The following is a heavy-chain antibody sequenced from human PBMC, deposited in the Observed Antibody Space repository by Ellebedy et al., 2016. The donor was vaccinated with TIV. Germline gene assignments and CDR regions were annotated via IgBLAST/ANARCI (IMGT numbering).Heavy chain of an antibody. V-gene: IGHV1-3*01. J-gene: IGHJ5*02. CDR2: VNAANGHT. CDR3: ARDYDPNYYNSGGYYSYYLDP. CDR1: GYTFINYP. Sequence: AASVKVSCKASGYTFINYPIHWVRQAPRQRLEWLGWVNAANGHTKYSQEFQGRISITRDTSANAAYMELSSLRSEDTAVYYCARDYDPNYYNSGGYYSYYLDPWGQGTLVTVSS. D-gene: IGHD3-22*01.